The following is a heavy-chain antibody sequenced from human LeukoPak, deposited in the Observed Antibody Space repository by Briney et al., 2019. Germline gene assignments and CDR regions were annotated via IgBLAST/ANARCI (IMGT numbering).Heavy chain of an antibody. CDR2: IYTSGST. V-gene: IGHV4-61*02. D-gene: IGHD6-6*01. J-gene: IGHJ4*02. Sequence: SQTLSLTCTVSGGSISSGSYYWSWIRQPAGKGLEWIGRIYTSGSTNYNPSLKSRVTMSVDTSKNQFSLKLSSVTAADTAVYYCARESQWGKAARLDYWGQGTLVTVSS. CDR1: GGSISSGSYY. CDR3: ARESQWGKAARLDY.